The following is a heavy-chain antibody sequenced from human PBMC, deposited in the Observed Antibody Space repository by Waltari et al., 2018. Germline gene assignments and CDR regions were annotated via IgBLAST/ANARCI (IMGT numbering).Heavy chain of an antibody. D-gene: IGHD3-3*01. J-gene: IGHJ5*02. CDR3: ARRVTIFGAGSGFDP. V-gene: IGHV4-34*01. Sequence: QVQLQQWGAGLLKPSETLSLTCAVYGGSFSGYYWSWIRQPPGKGLEWIGEINHSGSTNYNPSLKSRVTISVDTSKNQFSLKLSSVTAADTAVYYCARRVTIFGAGSGFDPWGQGTLVTVSS. CDR2: INHSGST. CDR1: GGSFSGYY.